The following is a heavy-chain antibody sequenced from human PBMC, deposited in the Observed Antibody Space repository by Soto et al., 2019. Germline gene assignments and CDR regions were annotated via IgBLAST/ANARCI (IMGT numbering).Heavy chain of an antibody. J-gene: IGHJ6*04. D-gene: IGHD2-2*01. CDR3: ARSIVVPAAMPSFWNV. V-gene: IGHV3-21*01. CDR2: ISSSSSYI. Sequence: GGSLRLSCAASGFTFSSYSMNWVRQAPGKGLEWVSSISSSSSYIYYADSVKGRFTISRDNAKNSLYLQMNSLRAEDTAVYYCARSIVVPAAMPSFWNVWGKGTTVTVSS. CDR1: GFTFSSYS.